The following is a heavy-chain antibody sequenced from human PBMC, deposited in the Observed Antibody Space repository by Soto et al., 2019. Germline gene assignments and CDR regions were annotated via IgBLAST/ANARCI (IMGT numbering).Heavy chain of an antibody. CDR2: IRRRAKNYAT. D-gene: IGHD3-10*01. J-gene: IGHJ4*02. CDR3: TRTLDGSDYLAPDVTY. V-gene: IGHV3-73*02. CDR1: GFTFSGSA. Sequence: EVQLVESGGDLVQPGGSLKLSCAASGFTFSGSAMHWVRPASGKGLEGVGRIRRRAKNYATVYAASVKGRFIISRDDSKNTAYLQMNSLKTDDTAVYYCTRTLDGSDYLAPDVTYWGQGTLVTVPS.